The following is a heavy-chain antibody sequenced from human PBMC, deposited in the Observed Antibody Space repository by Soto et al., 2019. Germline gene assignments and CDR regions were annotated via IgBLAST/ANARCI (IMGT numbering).Heavy chain of an antibody. J-gene: IGHJ5*02. CDR3: ARGIYSKVGATIWFDP. CDR1: GGSINSYY. Sequence: SSETLSLTCTVSGGSINSYYWSWIRQPAGKGLEWIGRIYTSGSTNYNPSLKSRVTMSVDTPKNRFSLKLSSVTAADTAVYYCARGIYSKVGATIWFDPWGQGTLVTVSS. D-gene: IGHD1-26*01. CDR2: IYTSGST. V-gene: IGHV4-4*07.